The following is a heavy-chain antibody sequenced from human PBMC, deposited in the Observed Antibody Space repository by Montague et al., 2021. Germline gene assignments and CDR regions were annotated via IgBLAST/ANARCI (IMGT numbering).Heavy chain of an antibody. CDR2: INEDGSEK. J-gene: IGHJ5*01. D-gene: IGHD6-13*01. CDR1: GITFDYYW. V-gene: IGHV3-7*01. CDR3: ARDRAAAGS. Sequence: SLRLSCAASGITFDYYWISWVRQAPGKGLEWVANINEDGSEKNYVDSVRGRFSISRDNTKNSLYLQMNSLRVEDTAVYYCARDRAAAGSWGHGTLVSVSS.